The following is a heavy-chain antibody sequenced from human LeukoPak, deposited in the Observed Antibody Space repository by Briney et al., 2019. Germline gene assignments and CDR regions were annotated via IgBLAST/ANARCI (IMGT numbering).Heavy chain of an antibody. CDR1: GGSISIYY. Sequence: SETLSLTCTVSGGSISIYYWSWIRQPPGKGLEWIGYIYYSGSTNYNPSLKSRVTISVDTSKNQFSLKLSSVTAADTAVYYCARDNWNDRAFEDAFDIWGQGTMVTVSS. J-gene: IGHJ3*02. V-gene: IGHV4-59*01. CDR2: IYYSGST. CDR3: ARDNWNDRAFEDAFDI. D-gene: IGHD1-20*01.